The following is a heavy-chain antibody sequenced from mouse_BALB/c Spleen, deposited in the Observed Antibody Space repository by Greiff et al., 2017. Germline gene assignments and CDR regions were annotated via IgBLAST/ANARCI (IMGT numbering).Heavy chain of an antibody. CDR2: INPSSGYT. D-gene: IGHD1-2*01. CDR1: GYTFTSYT. J-gene: IGHJ4*01. Sequence: QVQLKQSAAELARPGASVKMSCKASGYTFTSYTMHWVKQRPGQGLEWIGYINPSSGYTEYNQKFKDKTTLTADKSSSTAYMQLSSLTSEDSAVYYCARRGLYGYVTYYAMDYWGQGTSVTVSS. CDR3: ARRGLYGYVTYYAMDY. V-gene: IGHV1-4*02.